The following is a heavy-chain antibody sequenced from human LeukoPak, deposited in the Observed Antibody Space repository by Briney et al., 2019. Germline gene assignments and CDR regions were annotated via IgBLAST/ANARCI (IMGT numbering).Heavy chain of an antibody. V-gene: IGHV1-69*13. CDR2: IIPIFGTA. Sequence: SVTVSCKASGGTFSIYAISWVRQAPGQGLEWMGGIIPIFGTANYAQKFQGRVTITADESTSTAYMELSSLRSEDTAVYYCARGGGDGYNHDYYYGMDVWGQGTTVTVSS. J-gene: IGHJ6*02. D-gene: IGHD5-24*01. CDR1: GGTFSIYA. CDR3: ARGGGDGYNHDYYYGMDV.